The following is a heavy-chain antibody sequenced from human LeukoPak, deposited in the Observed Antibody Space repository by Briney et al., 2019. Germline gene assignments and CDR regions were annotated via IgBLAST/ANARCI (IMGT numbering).Heavy chain of an antibody. CDR3: ARDLYSSGWYAPGDY. J-gene: IGHJ4*02. Sequence: PSETLSLTCTVSSGSISRYYWSWIRQPPGKGLEWMGYIYYTGTTNYNPSLNSRITISVDTSRNQFSLKLNSVTVADTAVYYCARDLYSSGWYAPGDYWGQGTLVTVSS. D-gene: IGHD6-19*01. CDR1: SGSISRYY. V-gene: IGHV4-59*01. CDR2: IYYTGTT.